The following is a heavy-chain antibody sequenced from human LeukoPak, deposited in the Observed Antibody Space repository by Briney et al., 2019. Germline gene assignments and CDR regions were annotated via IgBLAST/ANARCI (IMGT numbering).Heavy chain of an antibody. V-gene: IGHV1-69*13. J-gene: IGHJ6*02. CDR2: IIPIFGTA. CDR3: ARDCSSTSCYYYYYYYGMDV. Sequence: SVKVSCKASGYTFTSYAISWVRQAPGQGLEWMGGIIPIFGTANYAQKFQGRVTITADESTSTAYMELSSLRSEDTAVYYCARDCSSTSCYYYYYYYGMDVWGQGTTVTVSS. CDR1: GYTFTSYA. D-gene: IGHD2-2*01.